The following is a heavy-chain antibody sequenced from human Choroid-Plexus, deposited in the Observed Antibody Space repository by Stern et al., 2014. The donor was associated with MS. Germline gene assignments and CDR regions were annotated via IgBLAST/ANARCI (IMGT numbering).Heavy chain of an antibody. J-gene: IGHJ5*02. CDR3: AKDRQYLTYFFDH. D-gene: IGHD2/OR15-2a*01. CDR2: VSYDGSNK. CDR1: GFTFGSCA. Sequence: VQLVESGGGVVQPGRPLRLSCVASGFTFGSCAMHWVRPAPGKGLEWVAGVSYDGSNKYYADSVKGRLTISRDNSQNTLYMQMSSLRPEDTAVYYCAKDRQYLTYFFDHWGQGSLVTVSS. V-gene: IGHV3-30*18.